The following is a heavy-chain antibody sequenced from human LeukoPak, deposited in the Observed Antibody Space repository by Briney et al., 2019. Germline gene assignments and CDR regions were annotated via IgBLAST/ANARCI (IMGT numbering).Heavy chain of an antibody. J-gene: IGHJ4*02. Sequence: GGSLRLSCAASGFTFSSYAMSWVRQAPGKGLEWVSAISGSGGGTYYADSVKGRFTISRDNSKNTLHLQMNSLRAEDTAVYYCAPTRGAATSDYWGQGTLVTVSS. D-gene: IGHD3-10*01. V-gene: IGHV3-23*01. CDR1: GFTFSSYA. CDR3: APTRGAATSDY. CDR2: ISGSGGGT.